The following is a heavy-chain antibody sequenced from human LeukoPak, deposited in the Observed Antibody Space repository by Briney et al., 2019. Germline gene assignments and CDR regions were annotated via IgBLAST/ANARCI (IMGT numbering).Heavy chain of an antibody. CDR2: IYYSGST. D-gene: IGHD5-12*01. J-gene: IGHJ5*02. CDR1: GGSISSYY. CDR3: ARDERNSGYDYVGFDP. Sequence: PSEALSLTCTVSGGSISSYYWSWIRQPPGKGLEGIGYIYYSGSTNYRPSLKSRVTISVDTSKNQFSLKLSSVTAADTAVYYCARDERNSGYDYVGFDPWGQGTLVTVSS. V-gene: IGHV4-59*12.